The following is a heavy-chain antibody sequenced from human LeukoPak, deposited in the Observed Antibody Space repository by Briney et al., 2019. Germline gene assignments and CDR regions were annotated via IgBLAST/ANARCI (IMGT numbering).Heavy chain of an antibody. J-gene: IGHJ6*03. CDR1: GFTFSGNW. CDR2: ISTDGSII. D-gene: IGHD2-8*01. Sequence: PGGSLRLSCADPGFTFSGNWMSWVRQSPGKGLVWVSHISTDGSIIRYGDSVKGRFTISRDKAKNTLYLQMNSLTAEDTGVYYCERYLYPSALAVWGKGTRVPV. CDR3: ERYLYPSALAV. V-gene: IGHV3-74*01.